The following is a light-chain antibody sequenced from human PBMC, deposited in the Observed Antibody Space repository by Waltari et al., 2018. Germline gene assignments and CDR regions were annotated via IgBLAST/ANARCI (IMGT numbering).Light chain of an antibody. V-gene: IGKV3-20*01. CDR2: GAS. CDR1: QSIGRY. Sequence: SCRASQSIGRYLDWYQQKSGQAPRLLIYGASTRATGIPDRFSGSGSGTDFSLTISRLEAEDFAVYYCQNHERLPATFGQGTKVEMK. J-gene: IGKJ1*01. CDR3: QNHERLPAT.